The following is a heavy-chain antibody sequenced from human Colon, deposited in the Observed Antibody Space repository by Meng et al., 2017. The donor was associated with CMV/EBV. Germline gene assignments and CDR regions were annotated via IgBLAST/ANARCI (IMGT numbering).Heavy chain of an antibody. V-gene: IGHV1-2*02. CDR1: GYSFTGYY. D-gene: IGHD3-16*01. CDR2: MDPTTGRT. Sequence: QQQLLQSGAKGRMPGASVKVSCKASGYSFTGYYRHWVRQAPGQGLEWMGWMDPTTGRTDYAQKFQGTVTMTRDTSISTAYLELSRLTSDDTAVYYCASHSSYVWGSHHWGQGTLVTVSS. CDR3: ASHSSYVWGSHH. J-gene: IGHJ1*01.